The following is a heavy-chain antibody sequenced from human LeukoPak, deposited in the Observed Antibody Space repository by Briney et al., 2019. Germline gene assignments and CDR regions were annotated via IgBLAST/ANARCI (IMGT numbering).Heavy chain of an antibody. V-gene: IGHV1-2*02. CDR1: GYTFTAYY. Sequence: ASVKVSCKPSGYTFTAYYMNWVRQAPGQGLEWMGWVNPTSGGTNYAQKFQGRVTMTRDTSISTAYMELSRLRSDDTAVYYCARVYYYYDSSGILTLYFDYWGQGTLVTVSS. CDR2: VNPTSGGT. CDR3: ARVYYYYDSSGILTLYFDY. D-gene: IGHD3-22*01. J-gene: IGHJ4*02.